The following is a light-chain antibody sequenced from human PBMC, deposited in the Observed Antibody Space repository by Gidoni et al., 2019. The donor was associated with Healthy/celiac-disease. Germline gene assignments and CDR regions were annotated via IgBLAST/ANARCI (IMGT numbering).Light chain of an antibody. CDR3: QQRSNWPPGLLT. Sequence: EIVLTQSPATLSLSPGERATLSCRASQSVSSYVACYQQKPGQAPRLLIYDASNRATGIPARFSGSGSGTDFTLTISSLEPEDFAVYYCQQRSNWPPGLLTFGGGTKVEIK. V-gene: IGKV3-11*01. CDR2: DAS. CDR1: QSVSSY. J-gene: IGKJ4*01.